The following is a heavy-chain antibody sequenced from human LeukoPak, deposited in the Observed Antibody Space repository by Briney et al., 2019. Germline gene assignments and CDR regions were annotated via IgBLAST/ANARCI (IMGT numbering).Heavy chain of an antibody. CDR2: IYYSGST. Sequence: SETLSLTCTVSGGSISSHYWSWIRQPPGKGLEWIGYIYYSGSTNYSPSLKSRVTISVDTSKNQFSLKLSSVTAADTAVFYCASLEGYWGQGTLVTVSS. CDR3: ASLEGY. CDR1: GGSISSHY. J-gene: IGHJ4*02. V-gene: IGHV4-59*11.